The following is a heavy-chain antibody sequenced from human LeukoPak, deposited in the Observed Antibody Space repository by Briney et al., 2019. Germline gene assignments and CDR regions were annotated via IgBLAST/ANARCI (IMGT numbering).Heavy chain of an antibody. V-gene: IGHV3-23*01. D-gene: IGHD2-2*01. J-gene: IGHJ4*02. CDR1: GFAFGSEA. CDR2: ISPGGGTT. Sequence: PGGSLRLSCAVSGFAFGSEAMSWVRQSPARGLEWVASISPGGGTTYYADYVKGRFTISRDNSKNTLYLQMNSLRAEDTAVYYCAKGIQIVVVPAAAADYWGQGTLVTVSS. CDR3: AKGIQIVVVPAAAADY.